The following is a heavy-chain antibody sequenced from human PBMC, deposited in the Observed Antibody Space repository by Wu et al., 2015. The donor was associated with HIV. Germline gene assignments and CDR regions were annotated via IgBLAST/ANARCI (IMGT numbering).Heavy chain of an antibody. CDR1: GESFSGYY. J-gene: IGHJ2*01. D-gene: IGHD2-2*02. Sequence: QVQLQQWGAGLLKPSETLSLTCAVYGESFSGYYWSWIRQPPGKGLEWIGEINHSGSTNYNPSLKSRVSISVDTSKNQFSLKLSSVAAADTAVYYCARGTETYCSSTSYYRIYWYFDLWGRGTLVTVSS. V-gene: IGHV4-34*01. CDR2: INHSGST. CDR3: ARGTETYCSSTSYYRIYWYFDL.